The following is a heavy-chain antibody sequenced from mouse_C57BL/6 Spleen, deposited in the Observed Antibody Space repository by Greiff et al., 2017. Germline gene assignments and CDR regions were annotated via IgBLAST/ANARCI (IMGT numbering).Heavy chain of an antibody. CDR1: GYSITSDY. Sequence: VQLKESGPGLAKPSQTLSLTCSVTGYSITSDYWNWIRKFPGNKLEYMGYISYSGSTYYNPSLKSRISITRDTSKNQYYLQLNSVTTEDTATYYCARTSSYYGSSSYAMDYWGQGTSVTVSS. J-gene: IGHJ4*01. CDR2: ISYSGST. CDR3: ARTSSYYGSSSYAMDY. V-gene: IGHV3-8*01. D-gene: IGHD1-1*01.